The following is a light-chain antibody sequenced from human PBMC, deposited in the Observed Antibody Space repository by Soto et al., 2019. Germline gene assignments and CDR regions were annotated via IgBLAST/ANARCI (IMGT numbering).Light chain of an antibody. Sequence: EIVLTQSPDTLSLSPGERATLSCRASQTVTSDYLAWYQQKPGQAPRLLIYGASDRATGIPDRFSASGSGTDFTLTISRLEPQDFAIYYCQQYGDSPLTFGGGTRVDIK. CDR3: QQYGDSPLT. V-gene: IGKV3-20*01. CDR2: GAS. J-gene: IGKJ4*01. CDR1: QTVTSDY.